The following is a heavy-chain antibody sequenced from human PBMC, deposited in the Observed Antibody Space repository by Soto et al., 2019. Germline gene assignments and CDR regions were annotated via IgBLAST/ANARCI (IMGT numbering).Heavy chain of an antibody. CDR2: ISWNSGSI. V-gene: IGHV3-9*01. CDR3: AIDKGARGIAVAGAIDY. Sequence: PGGSLRLSCAATGFTFSSYSMYWVRQAPGKGLEWVSGISWNSGSIGYADSVKGRFTISRDNAKNSLYLQMNSLRAEDTALYYCAIDKGARGIAVAGAIDYWGQGTLVTVSS. D-gene: IGHD6-19*01. J-gene: IGHJ4*02. CDR1: GFTFSSYS.